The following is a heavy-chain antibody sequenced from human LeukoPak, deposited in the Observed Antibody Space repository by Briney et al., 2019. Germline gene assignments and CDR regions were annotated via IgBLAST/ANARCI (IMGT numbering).Heavy chain of an antibody. CDR3: ARRTPVTKDDY. D-gene: IGHD4-17*01. CDR2: IYCSGST. CDR1: GGSISSSSYY. Sequence: PSETLSLTCTVSGGSISSSSYYWGWIRQPPGKGLEWIGSIYCSGSTYYNPSLKSRVTISVDTSKNQFSLKLSSVTAADTAVYYCARRTPVTKDDYWGQGTLVTVSS. V-gene: IGHV4-39*01. J-gene: IGHJ4*02.